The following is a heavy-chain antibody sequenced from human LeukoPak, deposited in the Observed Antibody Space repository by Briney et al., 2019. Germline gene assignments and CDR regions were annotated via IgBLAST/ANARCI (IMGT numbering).Heavy chain of an antibody. J-gene: IGHJ6*02. V-gene: IGHV3-23*01. D-gene: IGHD3-10*01. CDR3: AKDLSSKYYGSGSQYYCYYYGMDV. Sequence: GGSLRLSCAASGFTFSSYAMSWVRQAPGKGLEWVSAISGSGGSTYYADSVKGRFTISRDNSKNTLYLQMNSLRAEDTAVYYCAKDLSSKYYGSGSQYYCYYYGMDVWGQGTTVTVSS. CDR2: ISGSGGST. CDR1: GFTFSSYA.